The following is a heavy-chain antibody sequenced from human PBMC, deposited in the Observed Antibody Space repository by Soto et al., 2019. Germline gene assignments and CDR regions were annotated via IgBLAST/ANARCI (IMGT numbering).Heavy chain of an antibody. D-gene: IGHD6-19*01. Sequence: PGESLKISCKGSGYSFTTYWIAWVRQTPGKGLEWMGIIYPGDSDTRYSPSFQGQVTISADKSSSTVYLQWSSLKASDTAMYYCARSIAVTGTYLSGLYVWGQGTPVTVSS. J-gene: IGHJ6*02. CDR1: GYSFTTYW. CDR2: IYPGDSDT. V-gene: IGHV5-51*01. CDR3: ARSIAVTGTYLSGLYV.